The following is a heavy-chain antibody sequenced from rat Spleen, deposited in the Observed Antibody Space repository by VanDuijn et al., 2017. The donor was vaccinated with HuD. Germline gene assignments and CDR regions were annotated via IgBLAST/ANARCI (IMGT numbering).Heavy chain of an antibody. V-gene: IGHV5-19*01. CDR2: ISPSGGST. D-gene: IGHD4-3*01. CDR1: GFTFSNYG. CDR3: VRQDTSGYSNWFAY. J-gene: IGHJ3*01. Sequence: EVQLVESGGGLVQPGRSLKLSCAASGFTFSNYGMHWIRQAPTKGLGGVASISPSGGSTYYRDSVKGRFIVSRDNAKSTLYLQMDSLRSEDTATYYCVRQDTSGYSNWFAYWGQGTLVTVSS.